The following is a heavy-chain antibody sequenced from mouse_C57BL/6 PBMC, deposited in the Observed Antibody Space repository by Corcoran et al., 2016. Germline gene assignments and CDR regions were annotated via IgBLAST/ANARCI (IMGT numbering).Heavy chain of an antibody. Sequence: QVQLQQSGPELVKPGASVKISCKASGYTFTDYYINWVKQRPGQGLEWIGWIFPGSGSTYYNEKFKGKATLTVDKSSSTAYMLLSSLTSEDSAVYFYARWGGRRGAWFAYWGQGTLVTVSA. V-gene: IGHV1-75*01. D-gene: IGHD1-1*01. CDR3: ARWGGRRGAWFAY. CDR2: IFPGSGST. J-gene: IGHJ3*01. CDR1: GYTFTDYY.